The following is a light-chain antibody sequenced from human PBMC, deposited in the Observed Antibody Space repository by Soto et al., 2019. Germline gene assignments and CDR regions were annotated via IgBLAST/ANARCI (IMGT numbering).Light chain of an antibody. CDR3: QQYNTWPVYT. V-gene: IGKV3-15*01. CDR2: NAS. J-gene: IGKJ2*01. Sequence: IGVTQFPAPLSISPGERATLSCRAGDNLGPNIAWYQHRPGQSPRLLIYNASTRPPGVAARFSGSGSGTEFTLTISSLQPEDFAVYYCQQYNTWPVYTFGQGTKLEIK. CDR1: DNLGPN.